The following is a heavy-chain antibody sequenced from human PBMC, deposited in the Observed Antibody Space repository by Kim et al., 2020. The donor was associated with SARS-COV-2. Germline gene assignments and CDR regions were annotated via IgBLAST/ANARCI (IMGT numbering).Heavy chain of an antibody. CDR3: ARGWLTAPNWFDP. D-gene: IGHD5-12*01. V-gene: IGHV4-59*09. Sequence: YHPSRQSRVTISVDASKNQFSLKLTSVTAADTAVYYCARGWLTAPNWFDPWGQGTLVTVSS. J-gene: IGHJ5*02.